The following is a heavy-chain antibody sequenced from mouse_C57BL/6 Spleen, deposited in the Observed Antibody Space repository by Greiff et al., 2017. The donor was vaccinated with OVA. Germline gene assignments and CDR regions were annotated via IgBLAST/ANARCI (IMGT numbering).Heavy chain of an antibody. V-gene: IGHV5-17*01. CDR2: ISSGSSTI. CDR3: ARGGYYDYDEVAD. CDR1: GFTFSDYG. J-gene: IGHJ3*01. Sequence: EVKLMESGGGLVKPGGSLKLSCAASGFTFSDYGMHWVRQAPEKGLEWVAYISSGSSTIYYADTVKGRFTISRDNAKSTLFLQMTSLRSEDTAMYDCARGGYYDYDEVADWGQGTLVTVSA. D-gene: IGHD2-4*01.